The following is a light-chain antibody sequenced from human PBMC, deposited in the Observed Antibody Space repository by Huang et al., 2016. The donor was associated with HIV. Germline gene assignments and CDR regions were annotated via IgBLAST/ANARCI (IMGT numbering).Light chain of an antibody. J-gene: IGKJ1*01. CDR1: QSVSGN. Sequence: EIVMTQSPAILSVSPGGRATLSCRASQSVSGNLAWYQQQPGHAPRLLIYDASTRATGIPARCSGSGSGTEFTLTINSLQSEDFAVYYCQQYENWPRTFGQGTKVEIK. CDR2: DAS. V-gene: IGKV3-15*01. CDR3: QQYENWPRT.